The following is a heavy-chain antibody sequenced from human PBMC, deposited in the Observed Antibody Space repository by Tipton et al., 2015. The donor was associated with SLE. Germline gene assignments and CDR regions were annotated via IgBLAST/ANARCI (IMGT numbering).Heavy chain of an antibody. J-gene: IGHJ3*02. Sequence: TLSLTCTVSGGSVSSGSYYWSWIRQPPGKGLEWIGYIYYSGSTNYNPSLKSRVTISVDTSKNQFSLKLSSVTAADTAVYYCASRGYSYVHDAFDIWGQGTMVTVSS. CDR1: GGSVSSGSYY. D-gene: IGHD5-18*01. V-gene: IGHV4-61*01. CDR2: IYYSGST. CDR3: ASRGYSYVHDAFDI.